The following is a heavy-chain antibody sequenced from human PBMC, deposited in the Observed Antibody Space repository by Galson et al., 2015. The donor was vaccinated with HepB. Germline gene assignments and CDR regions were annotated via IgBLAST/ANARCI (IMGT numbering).Heavy chain of an antibody. CDR2: ISSSGFSI. Sequence: SLRLSCAASRFTFSSYTMTWVRQAPGKGLEWVSSISSSGFSIYYSDSVKGRFTISRDNANNSLFLQMNSLRADDTAVYFCASRSGTYYYWGQGTPVTVSS. V-gene: IGHV3-21*01. CDR3: ASRSGTYYY. CDR1: RFTFSSYT. J-gene: IGHJ4*02. D-gene: IGHD1-26*01.